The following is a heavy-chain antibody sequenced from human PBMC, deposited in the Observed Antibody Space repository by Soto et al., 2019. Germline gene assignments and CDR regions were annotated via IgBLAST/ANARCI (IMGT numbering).Heavy chain of an antibody. D-gene: IGHD6-19*01. CDR1: GGSLSGYY. J-gene: IGHJ6*02. V-gene: IGHV4-34*01. CDR2: INHSGST. CDR3: ARGGSGWYGHYYGMDV. Sequence: SETLSLTCAVYGGSLSGYYWSWIRQPPGKGLEWIGEINHSGSTNYNPSLKSRVTISVDTSKNQFSLKLSSVTAADTAVYYCARGGSGWYGHYYGMDVWGQGTTVTVSS.